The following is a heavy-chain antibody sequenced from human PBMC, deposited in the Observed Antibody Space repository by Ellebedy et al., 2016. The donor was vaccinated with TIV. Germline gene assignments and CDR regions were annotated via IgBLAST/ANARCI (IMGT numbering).Heavy chain of an antibody. CDR2: INSDGSST. CDR1: GFTFSSYW. J-gene: IGHJ4*02. V-gene: IGHV3-74*01. CDR3: AREYRGFDY. Sequence: GESLKISCAASGFTFSSYWMHWVRQAPGKGLVWVSRINSDGSSTSNADSVKGRFTISRDNSKNTLYLQMNSLRAEDTAVYYCAREYRGFDYWGQGTLVTVSS. D-gene: IGHD4-23*01.